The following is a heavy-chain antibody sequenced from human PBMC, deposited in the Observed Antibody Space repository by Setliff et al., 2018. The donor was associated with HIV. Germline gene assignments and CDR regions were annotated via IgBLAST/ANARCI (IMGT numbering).Heavy chain of an antibody. V-gene: IGHV1-69*13. CDR1: GGTFSTFSSSA. Sequence: GASVKVSCKASGGTFSTFSSSAISWVRQAPGQGLEWMGGVTPIFGTPKYPQKFQGRVTITADESTSTVYMELSGLTAEDTAVYYCARDRVHSSYGVMVGATPDSSSNWFDPWGQGTLVTVSS. J-gene: IGHJ5*02. CDR3: ARDRVHSSYGVMVGATPDSSSNWFDP. D-gene: IGHD2-15*01. CDR2: VTPIFGTP.